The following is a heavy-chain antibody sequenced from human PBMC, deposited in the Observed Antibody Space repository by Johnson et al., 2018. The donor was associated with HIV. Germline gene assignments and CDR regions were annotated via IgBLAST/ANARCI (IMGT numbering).Heavy chain of an antibody. CDR3: ARSRGPMRKDAFDS. J-gene: IGHJ3*02. CDR1: GFTFSSYA. Sequence: VQVVESGGGVVQPGRSLRLSCAASGFTFSSYAMHWVRQAPGKGLEWVAVIYSGGSTYYANSVDGRFTISRDNDKNTLYLEMGSLRVEDMAVYYCARSRGPMRKDAFDSWGQGTKVTVSS. D-gene: IGHD3-10*01. CDR2: IYSGGST. V-gene: IGHV3-64*01.